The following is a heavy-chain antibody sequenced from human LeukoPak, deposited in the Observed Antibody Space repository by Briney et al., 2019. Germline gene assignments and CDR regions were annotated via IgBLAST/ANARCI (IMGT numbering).Heavy chain of an antibody. Sequence: PSETLSLTCTVSGASISTNNYYWGWIRQPPGKGLEWIGYIYYSGSTNYNPSLKSRVTISVDTSKNQFSLKLSSVTAADTAVYYCAGERPQWLVPSYYYYGMDVWGQGTTVTVSS. CDR2: IYYSGST. J-gene: IGHJ6*02. V-gene: IGHV4-61*05. CDR3: AGERPQWLVPSYYYYGMDV. CDR1: GASISTNNYY. D-gene: IGHD6-19*01.